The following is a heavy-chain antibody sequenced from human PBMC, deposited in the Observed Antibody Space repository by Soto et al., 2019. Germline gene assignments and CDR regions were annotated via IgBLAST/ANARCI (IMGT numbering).Heavy chain of an antibody. CDR2: IYYSGST. D-gene: IGHD2-2*01. V-gene: IGHV4-31*03. Sequence: QVQLQESGPGLVKPSQTLSLTCTVSGGSISSGGYYWSWIRQHPGKGLEWIGYIYYSGSTYYNPSLKSRVTISGDTSKNQFSLKLSSVTAADTAVYYCARGVVVPAAMGGDNWFDPWGQGTLVTVSS. CDR1: GGSISSGGYY. J-gene: IGHJ5*02. CDR3: ARGVVVPAAMGGDNWFDP.